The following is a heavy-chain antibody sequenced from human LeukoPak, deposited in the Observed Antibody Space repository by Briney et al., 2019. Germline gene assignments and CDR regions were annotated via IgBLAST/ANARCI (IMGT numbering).Heavy chain of an antibody. CDR3: ARLRNSGWYKDRGIFDY. D-gene: IGHD6-19*01. V-gene: IGHV4-39*01. Sequence: SETLSLTCTVSGGSISSSSYYWGWIRQPPGKGLEWIGNIYYSGSTYYNPSLKSRVTISVDTSKNQFSLKLSSVTAADTAVYFCARLRNSGWYKDRGIFDYWGQGTLVTVSS. CDR1: GGSISSSSYY. J-gene: IGHJ4*02. CDR2: IYYSGST.